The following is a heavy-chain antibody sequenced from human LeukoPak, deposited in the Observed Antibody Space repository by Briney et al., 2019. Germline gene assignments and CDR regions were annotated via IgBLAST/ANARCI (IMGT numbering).Heavy chain of an antibody. V-gene: IGHV3-7*01. CDR2: INQHGSEK. CDR1: GFTFRRYW. CDR3: ARNVDAFDI. Sequence: GGSLRLSCTASGFTFRRYWMSWVRQAPGKGMEWVANINQHGSEKYYVDSVKGRLTISRDNAKNSLFLQLNSLRAEDTAVYYCARNVDAFDIWGQGTMVTVSS. J-gene: IGHJ3*02.